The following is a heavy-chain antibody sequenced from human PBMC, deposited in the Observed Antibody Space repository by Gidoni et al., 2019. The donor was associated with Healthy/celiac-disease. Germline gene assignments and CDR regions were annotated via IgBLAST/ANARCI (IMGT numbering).Heavy chain of an antibody. D-gene: IGHD3-10*01. CDR2: IYYSGST. CDR1: GGSISSYY. V-gene: IGHV4-59*01. CDR3: ARAYGSVPYGMDV. J-gene: IGHJ6*02. Sequence: SLTCTVSGGSISSYYWSWILQPPGKGLEWIGYIYYSGSTNYNPSLKSRVTISVDTSKNQFSLKLSSVTAADTAVYYCARAYGSVPYGMDVWDQGTTVTVSS.